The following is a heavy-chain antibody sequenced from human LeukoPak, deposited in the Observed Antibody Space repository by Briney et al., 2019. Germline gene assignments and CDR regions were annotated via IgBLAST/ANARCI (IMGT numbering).Heavy chain of an antibody. CDR2: IYYSGST. J-gene: IGHJ3*02. V-gene: IGHV4-59*08. Sequence: SETLSLTCTVSGGSISSYYWSWIRQPPGKGLEWIGYIYYSGSTNYNPSLKSRVTISVDTSKNQFSLKLSSVTAADTAVYYCASSLGSRDGYNFADAFDIWGQGTMVTVSS. D-gene: IGHD5-24*01. CDR3: ASSLGSRDGYNFADAFDI. CDR1: GGSISSYY.